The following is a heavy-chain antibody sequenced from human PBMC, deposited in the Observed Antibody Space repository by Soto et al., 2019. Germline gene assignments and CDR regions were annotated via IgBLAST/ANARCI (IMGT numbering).Heavy chain of an antibody. J-gene: IGHJ3*02. CDR3: ARDVTLVRDHDAFDI. D-gene: IGHD1-1*01. Sequence: EVQLVESGGGRAKLGGPLRLSFAPFEFTSGSFALNWAGQAPGRGLDGVSSISGSGNSIYSADSVKGRFTFSRDNAKNSLYLQMNSLRAEDTAVYYCARDVTLVRDHDAFDIWGQGTMVTVSS. CDR2: ISGSGNSI. V-gene: IGHV3-21*01. CDR1: EFTSGSFA.